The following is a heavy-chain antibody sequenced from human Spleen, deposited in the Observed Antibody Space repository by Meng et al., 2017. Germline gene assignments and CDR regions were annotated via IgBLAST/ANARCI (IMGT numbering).Heavy chain of an antibody. CDR2: INPKSGDT. CDR1: GYTFPDYD. J-gene: IGHJ4*02. CDR3: ARDEDISAAGKLFGDY. D-gene: IGHD6-13*01. Sequence: QGQRWQSRPEVKKPGASGKVSCKASGYTFPDYDLHWVRRAPGQGLEWMGRINPKSGDTHYAQKFQGRVTMTGDTSISTAYMELSGLRSDDTAMYYCARDEDISAAGKLFGDYWGQGTLVTVSS. V-gene: IGHV1-2*06.